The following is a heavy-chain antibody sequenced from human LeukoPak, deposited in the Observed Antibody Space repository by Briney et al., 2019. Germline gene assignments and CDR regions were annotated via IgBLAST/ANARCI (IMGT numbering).Heavy chain of an antibody. V-gene: IGHV1-8*01. D-gene: IGHD3-10*01. CDR3: ARRYYYGSGSYYSWFAP. CDR2: MNHIRGNT. Sequence: ASVTVSCKASRYTFTRCDIHWVRPATGQGLQWMGWMNHIRGNTDYTRKFQGRSTMTRNTSISTAYMELSSLTSEDTAVYYCARRYYYGSGSYYSWFAPWGQGTLVTVSS. CDR1: RYTFTRCD. J-gene: IGHJ5*02.